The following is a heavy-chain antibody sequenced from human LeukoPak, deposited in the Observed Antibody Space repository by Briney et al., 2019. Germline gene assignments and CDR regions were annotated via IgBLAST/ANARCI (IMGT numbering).Heavy chain of an antibody. V-gene: IGHV3-21*01. CDR1: GFTFSSYS. CDR3: ARPLDYGDYSAFDI. CDR2: ISSSSSYI. J-gene: IGHJ3*02. Sequence: PGGSLRLSCAASGFTFSSYSMNWVRQAPGKGLEWVSSISSSSSYIYYADSVKGRFTISRDNAKNSLYLQMNSLRAEDTAVYYCARPLDYGDYSAFDIWGQGTMVPVSS. D-gene: IGHD4-17*01.